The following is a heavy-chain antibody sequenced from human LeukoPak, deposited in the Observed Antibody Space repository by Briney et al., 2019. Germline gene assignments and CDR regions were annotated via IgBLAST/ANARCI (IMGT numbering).Heavy chain of an antibody. V-gene: IGHV4-34*01. D-gene: IGHD5-24*01. J-gene: IGHJ2*01. Sequence: PSETLSLTCAVYGGSFCGYYWSWIPQPPGKGLEWIGEINHSGSTNYNTSLKRRVTISVDTSKNQYSLKLSSVTAADTAVYYCARRSSKRFNWYFDLWGRGTLVTVSS. CDR2: INHSGST. CDR3: ARRSSKRFNWYFDL. CDR1: GGSFCGYY.